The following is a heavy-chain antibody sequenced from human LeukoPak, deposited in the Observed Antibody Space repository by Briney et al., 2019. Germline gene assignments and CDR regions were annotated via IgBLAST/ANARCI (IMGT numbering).Heavy chain of an antibody. D-gene: IGHD1-26*01. CDR1: GDSVSSFY. Sequence: SETQSLICAVSGDSVSSFYWSWVRQSAGKGLEWIGRIYSKGTTKYNLSLKSRVTISLDQSKNQFSLYLSSVTAADTAVYYCARLRYTGTSQNYFDSWGQGFLVTVSS. V-gene: IGHV4-4*07. J-gene: IGHJ4*02. CDR3: ARLRYTGTSQNYFDS. CDR2: IYSKGTT.